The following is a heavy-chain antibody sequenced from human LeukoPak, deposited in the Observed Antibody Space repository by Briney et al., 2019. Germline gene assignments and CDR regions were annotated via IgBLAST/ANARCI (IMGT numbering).Heavy chain of an antibody. CDR3: ARVAKSTSWAFDI. D-gene: IGHD2-2*01. J-gene: IGHJ3*02. CDR1: GFTFSSYW. Sequence: GGSLRLSCAASGFTFSSYWMHWVRHAPGKGLVWVSRIYSDGSSTIYADSVKGRFTISRDNAKNTLYLQMNSLRAEDTAVYYCARVAKSTSWAFDIWGQGTMVTVSS. CDR2: IYSDGSST. V-gene: IGHV3-74*01.